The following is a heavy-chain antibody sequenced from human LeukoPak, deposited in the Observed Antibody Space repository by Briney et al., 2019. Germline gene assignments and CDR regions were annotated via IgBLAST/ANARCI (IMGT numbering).Heavy chain of an antibody. D-gene: IGHD2-15*01. Sequence: PGGSLRLSCAASGFIFSNYWMSWVRQAPGKGLEWVANIKQDGSEKYYVDSVKGRFTISRDNAMNSLYLQMNSLGAEDTAVYYCASGSAFDYWGQGILVTVSS. J-gene: IGHJ4*02. CDR1: GFIFSNYW. V-gene: IGHV3-7*01. CDR3: ASGSAFDY. CDR2: IKQDGSEK.